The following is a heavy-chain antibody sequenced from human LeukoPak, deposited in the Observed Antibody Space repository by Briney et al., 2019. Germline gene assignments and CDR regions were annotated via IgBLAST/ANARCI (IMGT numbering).Heavy chain of an antibody. J-gene: IGHJ3*02. D-gene: IGHD2-8*02. V-gene: IGHV3-9*03. CDR2: ISWNSVTI. CDR3: AKDEFVASDFTGAFDI. CDR1: GFTFDDYA. Sequence: GRSLRLSSAASGFTFDDYAMHWVRQAPGKGLEWVSGISWNSVTIVYADSVKGRFTISRDNAKNSLYLQMNSLRAEDMALYYCAKDEFVASDFTGAFDIWGQGTMVTVSS.